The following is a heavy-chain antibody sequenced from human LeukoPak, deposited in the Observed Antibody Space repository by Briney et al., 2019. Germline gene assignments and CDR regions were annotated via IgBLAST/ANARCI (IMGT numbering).Heavy chain of an antibody. CDR3: TTVEYSSSLHDAFDI. CDR2: IKSKTDGGTT. CDR1: GFTFSNAW. J-gene: IGHJ3*02. D-gene: IGHD6-13*01. Sequence: GGSLRLSCAASGFTFSNAWMSWVRQAPGKGLEWVGRIKSKTDGGTTDYAAPVKGRFTISRDDSKNTLYLQMNSLKTEDTAVYYCTTVEYSSSLHDAFDIWGQGTMVTVSS. V-gene: IGHV3-15*01.